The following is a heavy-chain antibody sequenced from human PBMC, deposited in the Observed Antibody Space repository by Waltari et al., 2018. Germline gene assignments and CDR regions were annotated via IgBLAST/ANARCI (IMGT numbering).Heavy chain of an antibody. CDR2: IYHSGST. Sequence: QVQLQESGPGLVKPSETLSLTCAVSGYSISSGYYWGWIRQPPGKGLEWIGSIYHSGSTYYNPSLKSRVTISVDTSKNQFSLKLSSVTAADTAVYYCARRAKLFGYFDYWGQGTLVTVSS. CDR1: GYSISSGYY. CDR3: ARRAKLFGYFDY. J-gene: IGHJ4*02. D-gene: IGHD3-10*01. V-gene: IGHV4-38-2*01.